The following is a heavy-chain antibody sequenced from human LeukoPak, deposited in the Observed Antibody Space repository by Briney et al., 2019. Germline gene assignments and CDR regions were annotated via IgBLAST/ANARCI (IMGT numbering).Heavy chain of an antibody. D-gene: IGHD6-13*01. V-gene: IGHV4-61*05. CDR2: IYYNGST. CDR1: GGSISSSSYY. Sequence: SETLSLTCTVSGGSISSSSYYWGWIRQPPGKGLEWIGYIYYNGSTNYNPSLKSRVTISVDTSKNQFSLKLSSVTAADTAVYYCARVIAAAGIDYWGQGTLVTVSS. CDR3: ARVIAAAGIDY. J-gene: IGHJ4*02.